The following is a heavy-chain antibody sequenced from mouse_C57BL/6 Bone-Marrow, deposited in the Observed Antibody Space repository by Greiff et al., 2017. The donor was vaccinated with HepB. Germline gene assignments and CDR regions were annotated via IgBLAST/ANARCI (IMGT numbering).Heavy chain of an antibody. D-gene: IGHD1-3*01. J-gene: IGHJ3*01. Sequence: QVQLQQPGAELVKPGASVKLSCKASGYTFTSYWMQWVKQRPGQGLEWIGEIDPSDSYTNYNQKFKGKATLTVDTSSSTAYMQPSSLTSEDSAVYYCARSSAWFAYWGQGTLVTVSA. CDR1: GYTFTSYW. V-gene: IGHV1-50*01. CDR2: IDPSDSYT. CDR3: ARSSAWFAY.